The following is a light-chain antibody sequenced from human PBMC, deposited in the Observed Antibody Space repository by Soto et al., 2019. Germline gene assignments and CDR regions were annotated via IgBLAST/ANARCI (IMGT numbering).Light chain of an antibody. V-gene: IGKV3-15*01. J-gene: IGKJ1*01. CDR3: QQYNNLPPT. CDR2: SAS. CDR1: ERVSTN. Sequence: PGEIATLSCRASERVSTNLAWYQQTPGQAPRLLIYSASRRPTDIPVRFSGSGSGAEFTLTISSLQSEDFAIYYCQQYNNLPPTFGQGT.